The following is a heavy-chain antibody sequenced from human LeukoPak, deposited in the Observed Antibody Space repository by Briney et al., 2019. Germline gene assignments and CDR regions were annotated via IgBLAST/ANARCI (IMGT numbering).Heavy chain of an antibody. J-gene: IGHJ4*02. CDR2: ISGGST. Sequence: GGSLRLSCAASGFTVSSNEMSWVRQAPGKGLEWVSSISGGSTYYADSVKGRFTISRDNSKNTLYLQMNSLRAEDTAVYYCARASYYDILTGYYPLDYWGQGTLVTVSS. CDR3: ARASYYDILTGYYPLDY. D-gene: IGHD3-9*01. CDR1: GFTVSSNE. V-gene: IGHV3-38-3*01.